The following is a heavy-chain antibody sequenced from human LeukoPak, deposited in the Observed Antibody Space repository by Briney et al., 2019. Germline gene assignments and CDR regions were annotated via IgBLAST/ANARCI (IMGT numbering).Heavy chain of an antibody. D-gene: IGHD2-21*01. V-gene: IGHV3-74*03. CDR1: GFTFSNYW. J-gene: IGHJ3*02. CDR2: INRDGSTT. Sequence: GGSLRLSCAASGFTFSNYWVHWVRQAPGKGLVWVSRINRDGSTTKYADSVKGRFTVSRDNAKNTLNLQMNSLRAEDTAVYYCARGGDWTFDIWGQGTMVTVSS. CDR3: ARGGDWTFDI.